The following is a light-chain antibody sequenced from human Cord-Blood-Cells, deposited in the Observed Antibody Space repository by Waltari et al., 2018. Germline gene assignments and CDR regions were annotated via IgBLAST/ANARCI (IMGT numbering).Light chain of an antibody. J-gene: IGLJ2*01. CDR3: SSYTSSSTVV. CDR2: DVS. CDR1: SSDVGGYNS. Sequence: QSALTQPASVSGSPGQSITISCTGTSSDVGGYNSVSWYQQNPGKAPKLMIYDVSNRPAGVSNRFSGSKSCNTASLTISGLQAEDEADYYCSSYTSSSTVVFGGGTKLTVL. V-gene: IGLV2-14*01.